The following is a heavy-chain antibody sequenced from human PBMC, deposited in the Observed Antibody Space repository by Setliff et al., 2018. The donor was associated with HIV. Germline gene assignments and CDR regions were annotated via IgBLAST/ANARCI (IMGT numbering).Heavy chain of an antibody. CDR1: GGSITSGNYF. Sequence: SETLSLTCTVSGGSITSGNYFWTWIRQPAGKGLEWIGHIYTDGNTYYSPSLRSRVTLSVDTSKNQFSLRLSSVTAADTAVYYCASMYSDYIGHSEYWGQGTLVTVSS. V-gene: IGHV4-61*09. CDR3: ASMYSDYIGHSEY. CDR2: IYTDGNT. J-gene: IGHJ4*02. D-gene: IGHD6-25*01.